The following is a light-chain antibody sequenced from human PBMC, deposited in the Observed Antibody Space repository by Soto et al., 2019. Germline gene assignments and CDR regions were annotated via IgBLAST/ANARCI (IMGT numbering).Light chain of an antibody. V-gene: IGKV3-15*01. CDR1: QSISSN. Sequence: EIVMTQSPVTLSVSPGKRATLSCRASQSISSNLAWYQHKPGQAPRLLIFGASTRATDVPARFSGSGSGTEFTLTISSLQSEDFAVYYCLQHNNWPRTFGQGTKVDIK. CDR2: GAS. J-gene: IGKJ1*01. CDR3: LQHNNWPRT.